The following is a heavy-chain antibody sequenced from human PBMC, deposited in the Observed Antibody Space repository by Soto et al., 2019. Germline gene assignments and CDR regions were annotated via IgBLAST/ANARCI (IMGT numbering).Heavy chain of an antibody. J-gene: IGHJ6*02. CDR2: VKYDGSQT. Sequence: LRXSCAASGFTFSSYCISWVRQAPGKGLEWVANVKYDGSQTYYVGSVKGRFTISRDNAKNSLYLQMNSLRAEDTAVYYCTRDFQGPLDYGMDVWGQGTTVTVSS. V-gene: IGHV3-7*01. CDR3: TRDFQGPLDYGMDV. CDR1: GFTFSSYC. D-gene: IGHD1-1*01.